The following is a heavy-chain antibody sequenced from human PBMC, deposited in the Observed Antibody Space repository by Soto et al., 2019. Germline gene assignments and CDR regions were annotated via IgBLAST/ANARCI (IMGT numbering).Heavy chain of an antibody. D-gene: IGHD1-1*01. J-gene: IGHJ4*02. V-gene: IGHV1-69*13. CDR1: GGTFSSYA. Sequence: SVKVSCKASGGTFSSYAISWVRQAPGQGLEWMGGIIPIFGTANYAQKFQGRVTITADESTSTAYMELSSLRSEDTAVYYCARAALGTAASAEFDYWGQGTLVTVSS. CDR2: IIPIFGTA. CDR3: ARAALGTAASAEFDY.